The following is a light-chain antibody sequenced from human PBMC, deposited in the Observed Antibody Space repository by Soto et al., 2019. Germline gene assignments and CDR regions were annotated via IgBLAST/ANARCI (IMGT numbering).Light chain of an antibody. CDR2: GAS. J-gene: IGKJ5*01. CDR3: QQYGSSPPIT. V-gene: IGKV3-20*01. Sequence: EIVLTQSPGTLSLSPGARATLSCRASQSVSSSYLAWYQQKPGKAPRLLIYGASSRATGIPDRFSGSGSGTDFTHTSSRLEPEDFAVYYCQQYGSSPPITFGQGTRLEIK. CDR1: QSVSSSY.